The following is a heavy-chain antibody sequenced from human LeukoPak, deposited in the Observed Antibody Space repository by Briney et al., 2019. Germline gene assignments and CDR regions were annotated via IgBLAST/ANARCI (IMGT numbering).Heavy chain of an antibody. CDR1: GGSISSGDYY. CDR3: ARGTLEWLLRYYYYGMDV. V-gene: IGHV4-30-4*01. D-gene: IGHD3-3*01. CDR2: IYYSGST. Sequence: SETLSLTCTVSGGSISSGDYYWSWIRQPPGTGLEWIGYIYYSGSTYYNPSLKSRVTISVDTSKNQLSLKLSSVTAADTAVYYCARGTLEWLLRYYYYGMDVWGQGTTVTVSS. J-gene: IGHJ6*02.